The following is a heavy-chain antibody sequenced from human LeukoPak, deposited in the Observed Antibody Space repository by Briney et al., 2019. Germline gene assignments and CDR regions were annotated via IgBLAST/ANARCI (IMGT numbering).Heavy chain of an antibody. CDR2: INHSGST. D-gene: IGHD6-19*01. CDR3: ARQRGSGWSFDY. V-gene: IGHV4-34*01. CDR1: GGSFSGYY. Sequence: PSETLSLTCAVYGGSFSGYYWSWIRQPPGKGLEWIGEINHSGSTNYNPSLKSRVTISVDTSKNQFSLKLSSVTAADAAVYYCARQRGSGWSFDYWGQGTLVTVSS. J-gene: IGHJ4*02.